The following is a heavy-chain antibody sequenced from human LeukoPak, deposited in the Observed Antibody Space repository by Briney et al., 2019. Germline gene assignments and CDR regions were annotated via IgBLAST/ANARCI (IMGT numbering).Heavy chain of an antibody. CDR2: INHSGST. Sequence: SETLSLTCAVYGGSLSGYYWSWIRRPPGRGLEWSGEINHSGSTNYNPSLKSRVTISVDTSKNQFSLKLSSVTAADTAVYYCARPPPNPPNDAFDIWGQGTMVTVSS. V-gene: IGHV4-34*01. J-gene: IGHJ3*02. CDR3: ARPPPNPPNDAFDI. CDR1: GGSLSGYY.